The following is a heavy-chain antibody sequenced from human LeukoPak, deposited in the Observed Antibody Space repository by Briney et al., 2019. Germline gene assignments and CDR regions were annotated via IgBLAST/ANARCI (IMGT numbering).Heavy chain of an antibody. Sequence: HGESLKISCKGSGYSFTSYWIGWVRQMPGKGLEWMGIIYPGDSDTRYSPSFQGQVTISADKSISTAYLQWSSLKASDTAMYYCARQGEYDILTGYYSDYWSQGTLVTVSS. CDR3: ARQGEYDILTGYYSDY. CDR2: IYPGDSDT. V-gene: IGHV5-51*01. J-gene: IGHJ4*02. CDR1: GYSFTSYW. D-gene: IGHD3-9*01.